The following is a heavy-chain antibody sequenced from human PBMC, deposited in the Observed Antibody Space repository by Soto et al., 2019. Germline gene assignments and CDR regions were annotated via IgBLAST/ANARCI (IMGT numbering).Heavy chain of an antibody. Sequence: QVRLQESGPGLLKPSETLSLTCTVSGGSINPFYWSWVRQPAGKGLEWIGRIFSSGSTSFNPSLESRVAMSVDTSKNHFSLNLSSVTAADMAVYYCAREGSYSAYNFAHGIQLWSFDFWGQGALVTVSS. CDR2: IFSSGST. D-gene: IGHD5-12*01. CDR3: AREGSYSAYNFAHGIQLWSFDF. CDR1: GGSINPFY. J-gene: IGHJ4*02. V-gene: IGHV4-4*07.